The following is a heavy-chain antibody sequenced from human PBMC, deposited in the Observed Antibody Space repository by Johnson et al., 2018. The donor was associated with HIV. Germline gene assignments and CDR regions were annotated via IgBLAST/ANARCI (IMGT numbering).Heavy chain of an antibody. D-gene: IGHD6-6*01. CDR3: ARVGQKLVPVPRGAFDI. J-gene: IGHJ3*02. CDR2: MYSGGRT. Sequence: VQLVESGGGLIQPGGSLRLSCAVSGFSVSNNYMSWVRQAPGKGLEWVSVMYSGGRTYYADSLKGRFSISRDNSNNTLYLQMNSLRAEDTAVYYCARVGQKLVPVPRGAFDIWGQGTMVTVSS. V-gene: IGHV3-66*03. CDR1: GFSVSNNY.